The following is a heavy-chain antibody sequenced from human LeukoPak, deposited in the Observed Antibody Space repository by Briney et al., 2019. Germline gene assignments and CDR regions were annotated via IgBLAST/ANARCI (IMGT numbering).Heavy chain of an antibody. Sequence: PSQTLSLTCTVSGNSISSGDNYWSWIRQPAGKGLEWIGRIYTSGSTNYNPSLKSRVTISGDTSKNQFSLRLSSVTAADTAVYYCARATYSYDINGWVPFDYWGQGTLVTVSS. V-gene: IGHV4-61*02. CDR2: IYTSGST. D-gene: IGHD3-22*01. CDR3: ARATYSYDINGWVPFDY. CDR1: GNSISSGDNY. J-gene: IGHJ4*02.